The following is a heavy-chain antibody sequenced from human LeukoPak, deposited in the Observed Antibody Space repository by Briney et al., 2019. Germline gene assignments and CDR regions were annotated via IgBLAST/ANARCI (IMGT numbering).Heavy chain of an antibody. CDR3: GRGGSYYSEAFDI. CDR2: ISSSSSTK. V-gene: IGHV3-48*01. Sequence: GGSLRLSCAASGFTLSRYSMNWVRQAPGKGLEWVSYISSSSSTKYYADSVKGRFTISRDNAKKSLYLQMNSLRAEDTAVYYCGRGGSYYSEAFDIWGQGTMVIVSS. CDR1: GFTLSRYS. J-gene: IGHJ3*02. D-gene: IGHD1-26*01.